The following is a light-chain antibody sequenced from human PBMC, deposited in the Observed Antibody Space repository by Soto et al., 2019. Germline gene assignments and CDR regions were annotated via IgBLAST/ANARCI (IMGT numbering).Light chain of an antibody. CDR2: GAS. CDR3: QQYTSSRPST. Sequence: EVVMTQSPATLSGSPGERATLSCRASESVRSNLAWYQQKPGQAPSLLIYGASTRATGIPARFNGSGSGTEVSPTIRSLRSAEFVVDYCQQYTSSRPSTFGPGTKVDF. J-gene: IGKJ3*01. V-gene: IGKV3-15*01. CDR1: ESVRSN.